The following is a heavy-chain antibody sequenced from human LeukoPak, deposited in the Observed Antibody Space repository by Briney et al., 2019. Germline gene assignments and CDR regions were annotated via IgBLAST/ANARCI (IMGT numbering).Heavy chain of an antibody. CDR3: ARGGRFGELSSSL. CDR2: INTDGSST. Sequence: GGSLRLSCAASGFTFSSYEMNWVRQAPGKGLAWVSRINTDGSSTSNADSVKGRFTVSRDNAKNTLYLQMSSLRAEDTAVYYCARGGRFGELSSSLWGQGTLVTVSS. D-gene: IGHD3-10*01. J-gene: IGHJ4*02. V-gene: IGHV3-74*01. CDR1: GFTFSSYE.